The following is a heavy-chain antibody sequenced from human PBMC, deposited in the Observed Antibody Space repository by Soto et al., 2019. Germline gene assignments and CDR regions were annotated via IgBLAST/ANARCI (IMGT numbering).Heavy chain of an antibody. Sequence: QVQLQQWGAGLLKPSETLSLTCAVYGGSFSGYYWSWIRQPPGKGLEWIGEINHSGSTNYNPSLKRRVTISVDTSTNQFSLKRSSVTAADTAVYYCARGRYCSSTSCSTFDYWGQGTLVTVSS. V-gene: IGHV4-34*01. CDR3: ARGRYCSSTSCSTFDY. J-gene: IGHJ4*02. D-gene: IGHD2-2*01. CDR1: GGSFSGYY. CDR2: INHSGST.